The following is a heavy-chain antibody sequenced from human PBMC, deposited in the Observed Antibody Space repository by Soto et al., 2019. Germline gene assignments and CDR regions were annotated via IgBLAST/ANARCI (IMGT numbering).Heavy chain of an antibody. CDR1: GFTFSSYA. V-gene: IGHV3-23*01. CDR2: ISGSGGST. J-gene: IGHJ5*02. CDR3: AKFHGHYDFWSGPPNWFDP. D-gene: IGHD3-3*01. Sequence: GGSLRLSCAASGFTFSSYAMSWVRQAPGKGLEWVSAISGSGGSTYYADSVKGRFTISRDNSKNTLYLQMNSLRAEDTAVYYCAKFHGHYDFWSGPPNWFDPWGQGTLVTVSS.